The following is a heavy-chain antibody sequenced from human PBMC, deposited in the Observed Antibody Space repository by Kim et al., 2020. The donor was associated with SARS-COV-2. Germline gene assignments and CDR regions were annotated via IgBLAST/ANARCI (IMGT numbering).Heavy chain of an antibody. V-gene: IGHV3-7*03. Sequence: GGSLRLSCAASGFTFNNYWMSWVRQAPGKGLEWVANIKQDGSEKYYVDSVKSRFTISRDNAKNSLYLQMHSLRAEDTAVYYCASHPYSSGWYYFDYWGQGTLVTVSS. CDR3: ASHPYSSGWYYFDY. CDR1: GFTFNNYW. J-gene: IGHJ4*02. CDR2: IKQDGSEK. D-gene: IGHD6-19*01.